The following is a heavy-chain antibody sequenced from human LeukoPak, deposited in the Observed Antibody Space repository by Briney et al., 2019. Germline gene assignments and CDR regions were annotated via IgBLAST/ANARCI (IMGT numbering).Heavy chain of an antibody. V-gene: IGHV3-53*01. CDR1: GFTVSTTY. CDR3: ARGTVTAPDY. CDR2: IYTGGST. Sequence: GRSRSLSCAASGFTVSTTYMTCVRQAPGKGLEWDSVIYTGGSTYYANSVKGRFTISRDISKNTLYLQMNGLRAQDTAVYYCARGTVTAPDYWGQGTLVTVSS. D-gene: IGHD4-17*01. J-gene: IGHJ4*02.